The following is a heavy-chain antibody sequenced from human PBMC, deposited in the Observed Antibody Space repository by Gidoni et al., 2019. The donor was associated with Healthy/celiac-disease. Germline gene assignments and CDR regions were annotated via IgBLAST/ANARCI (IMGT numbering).Heavy chain of an antibody. J-gene: IGHJ4*02. Sequence: EVQLVEYAGGLVTPGGSLRLFCAASGFTFSIYSMNRVRQAPGKGLEWVSAISSSSSYIYYADSVKGRCTISRDNAKNSLYLQMNSLRAEDTAVYYCARGGYYDSSGYFPFGYWGQGALVTVSS. V-gene: IGHV3-21*01. CDR3: ARGGYYDSSGYFPFGY. CDR2: ISSSSSYI. D-gene: IGHD3-22*01. CDR1: GFTFSIYS.